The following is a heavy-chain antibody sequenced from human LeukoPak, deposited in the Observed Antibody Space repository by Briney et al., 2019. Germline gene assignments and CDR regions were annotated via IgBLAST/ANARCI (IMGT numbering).Heavy chain of an antibody. J-gene: IGHJ4*02. CDR3: ASQGRKNYDSSGYYYAS. CDR2: IYYSGST. CDR1: GGSISSSSYY. D-gene: IGHD3-22*01. Sequence: SETLSLTCTVSGGSISSSSYYWGWIRHPPLKGLEWIGSIYYSGSTYYNPSLKIRVTISVHTSKSQSSLQLSSLPPADTAVSYCASQGRKNYDSSGYYYASWGQGTLVTVSS. V-gene: IGHV4-39*01.